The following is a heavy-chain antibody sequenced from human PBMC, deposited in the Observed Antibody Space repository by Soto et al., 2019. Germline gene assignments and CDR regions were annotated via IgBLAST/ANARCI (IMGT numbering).Heavy chain of an antibody. J-gene: IGHJ4*02. CDR3: AREGGESSDGLYYFDS. CDR2: IYHGGST. CDR1: GYSISSGYY. D-gene: IGHD3-16*01. V-gene: IGHV4-38-2*02. Sequence: SETLSLTCAVSGYSISSGYYWGWLRQPPGKGLEWIGSIYHGGSTYYNPSLNSRVTLSIDMTNNHVSLILNSVTAADTAVYYCAREGGESSDGLYYFDSWGQGSLVTVS.